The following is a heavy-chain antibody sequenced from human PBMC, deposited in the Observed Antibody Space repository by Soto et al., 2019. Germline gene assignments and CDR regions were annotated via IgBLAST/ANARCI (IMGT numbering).Heavy chain of an antibody. J-gene: IGHJ4*02. CDR1: GYTFSSVTNYW. CDR3: AGHRGYYDERWRGFDY. Sequence: PGESLKISCKGSGYTFSSVTNYWISWVRQMPGKGLEWMGRIDPTDSYTHYSPSFQGHVTISVDKSISTAYLHWSSLKASDSAIYYCAGHRGYYDERWRGFDYWGQGTLVTVSS. D-gene: IGHD3-22*01. V-gene: IGHV5-10-1*01. CDR2: IDPTDSYT.